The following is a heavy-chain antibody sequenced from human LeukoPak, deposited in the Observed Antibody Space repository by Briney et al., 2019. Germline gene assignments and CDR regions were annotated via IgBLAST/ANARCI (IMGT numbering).Heavy chain of an antibody. J-gene: IGHJ4*02. D-gene: IGHD1-26*01. CDR3: YVGPTDY. V-gene: IGHV3-7*01. CDR2: IKQDGREK. Sequence: GGSLRLSCAASGFTFSGYWMSWVRQAPGKGLEWVANIKQDGREKNYLGSVKGRFTISRDNAKNSLYLQMNSLRAEDTAVYYCYVGPTDYWGQGTLVTVSS. CDR1: GFTFSGYW.